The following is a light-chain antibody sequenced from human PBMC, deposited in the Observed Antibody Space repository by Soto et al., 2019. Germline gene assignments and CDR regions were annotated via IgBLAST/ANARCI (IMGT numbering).Light chain of an antibody. Sequence: QSALTQPASVSGSPGQSIAISCTGTNSDIGYYNYVSWYQLHPGRAPKLIIFDVNSRPSGVSPRFSGSKSGNTASLTISGLHPDDEADYYCSSYTASTTLVFGGGTKVTVL. CDR2: DVN. J-gene: IGLJ2*01. CDR3: SSYTASTTLV. V-gene: IGLV2-14*03. CDR1: NSDIGYYNY.